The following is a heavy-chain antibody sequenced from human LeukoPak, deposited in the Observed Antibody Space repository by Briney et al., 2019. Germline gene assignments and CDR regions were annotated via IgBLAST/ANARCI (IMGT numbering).Heavy chain of an antibody. CDR2: IYYSGNT. CDR1: GGSINNLY. J-gene: IGHJ4*02. V-gene: IGHV4-59*08. D-gene: IGHD3-10*01. Sequence: SETLSLTCTVSGGSINNLYWSWIRQPPGMALEWIGYIYYSGNTNYNPSLKSRVSISVDTSKNQFSLKLNSVTAADTAVYYCARYGLFSFDYWGQGTLVTVSS. CDR3: ARYGLFSFDY.